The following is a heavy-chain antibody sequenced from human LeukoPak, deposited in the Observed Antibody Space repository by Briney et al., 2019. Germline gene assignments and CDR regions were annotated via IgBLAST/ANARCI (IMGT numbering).Heavy chain of an antibody. V-gene: IGHV5-10-1*01. CDR1: GYSFTSYW. CDR2: IDPSDSYT. D-gene: IGHD3-3*01. J-gene: IGHJ4*02. CDR3: ARSPSGYWAMLDY. Sequence: GESLKISCKGSGYSFTSYWISWVRQMPGKGLEWMGRIDPSDSYTNYSPSFQGHVTISADKSISTAYLQWSSLKASDTAMYYCARSPSGYWAMLDYWGQGTLVIVSS.